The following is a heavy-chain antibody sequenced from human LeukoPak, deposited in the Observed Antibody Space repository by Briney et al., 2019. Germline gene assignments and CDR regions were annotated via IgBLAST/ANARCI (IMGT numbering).Heavy chain of an antibody. CDR3: ARGLSHCSGGSCYSYGLDY. CDR2: INSDWSST. D-gene: IGHD2-15*01. CDR1: GCTFSSYW. Sequence: GGSLRLSCAASGCTFSSYWMHWVRQAPGKGLVWGSRINSDWSSTSYADSVKGRFTISTDNDNNMLSLQMNSLRAADTAVYYCARGLSHCSGGSCYSYGLDYWGQGTLVTVSS. J-gene: IGHJ4*02. V-gene: IGHV3-74*01.